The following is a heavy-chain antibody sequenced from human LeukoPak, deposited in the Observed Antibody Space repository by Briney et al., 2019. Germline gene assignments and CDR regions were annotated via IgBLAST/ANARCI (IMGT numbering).Heavy chain of an antibody. V-gene: IGHV1-2*02. CDR1: GYIFTVYY. J-gene: IGHJ5*02. CDR2: INPNSGGT. CDR3: ARDPATKGSSSWYVLGWFDP. D-gene: IGHD6-13*01. Sequence: GASVKVSCKASGYIFTVYYMHWGRQAPGQGLEWMGWINPNSGGTNYAQKFQGRVTMTRDTSISTAYMELSRLRSDDTAVYYCARDPATKGSSSWYVLGWFDPWGQGTLVTVSS.